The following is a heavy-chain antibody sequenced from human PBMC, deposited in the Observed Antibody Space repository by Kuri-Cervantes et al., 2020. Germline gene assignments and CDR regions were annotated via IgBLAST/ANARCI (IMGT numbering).Heavy chain of an antibody. D-gene: IGHD3-3*01. Sequence: ASVKVSCKASGYTFTSYGISWVRQAPGQGLEWMGWISAYNGNTNYAQKLQGRVTMTTDTSTRTAYMELRSLRSDDTAVYYCARDTYDFWSGYGYYYGMDVWGQGTTVTVSS. V-gene: IGHV1-18*01. CDR2: ISAYNGNT. CDR1: GYTFTSYG. CDR3: ARDTYDFWSGYGYYYGMDV. J-gene: IGHJ6*02.